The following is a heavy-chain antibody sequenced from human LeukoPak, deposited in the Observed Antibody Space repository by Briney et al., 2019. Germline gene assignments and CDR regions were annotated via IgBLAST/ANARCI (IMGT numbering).Heavy chain of an antibody. D-gene: IGHD1-1*01. J-gene: IGHJ4*02. V-gene: IGHV3-74*01. Sequence: GGSLRHSCEASGLSISAYWRHWVRQVPGKGLVWVSRIKGDGTSLSYADSVKGRFIISRDSDKNTLSLQMNSLRVEDTAVYHCVRARGNPCGYFDYWGQGILVTVAS. CDR1: GLSISAYW. CDR2: IKGDGTSL. CDR3: VRARGNPCGYFDY.